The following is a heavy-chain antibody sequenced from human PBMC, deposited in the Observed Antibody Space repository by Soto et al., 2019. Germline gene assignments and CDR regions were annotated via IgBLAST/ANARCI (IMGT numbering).Heavy chain of an antibody. CDR1: GYTFTSYY. D-gene: IGHD6-19*01. CDR2: INPSGGST. CDR3: AREPMTDIAVAGTFDY. J-gene: IGHJ4*02. V-gene: IGHV1-46*03. Sequence: QVQLVQSGAEVKKPGASVKVSCKASGYTFTSYYMHWVRQAPGQGLEWMGIINPSGGSTSYAQKFQGRVTMTRDTSTSTVYMELSRLRSEDTAVYYCAREPMTDIAVAGTFDYWGQGTLVTVSS.